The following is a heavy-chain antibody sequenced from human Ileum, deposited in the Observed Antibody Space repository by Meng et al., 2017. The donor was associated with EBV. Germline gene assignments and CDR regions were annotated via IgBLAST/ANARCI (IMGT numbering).Heavy chain of an antibody. V-gene: IGHV1-69*09. D-gene: IGHD3-10*01. Sequence: GQLVQGGPEGDNAGTLVKFCCKFSRSTFSVYGITRAPQDPGQGLGWMGWIIPTHGKPKYTRKFKEPLTITTDKSTRTGYMELHSLTSNDTAVYFCARRTGADYWGQGTLVTVSS. CDR2: IIPTHGKP. J-gene: IGHJ4*02. CDR3: ARRTGADY. CDR1: RSTFSVYG.